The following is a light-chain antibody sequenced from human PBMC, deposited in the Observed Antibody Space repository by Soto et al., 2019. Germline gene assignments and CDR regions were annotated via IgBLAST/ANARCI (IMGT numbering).Light chain of an antibody. CDR2: RNN. CDR1: SSNIVSNY. V-gene: IGLV1-47*01. Sequence: QSVLTQPPSASGTPGQRVTISCSRSSSNIVSNYVYWYQLLPGTAPKLLIYRNNQRPSGVPDRFSGSKSGTSASLAISGLRSEDEADYYCATWDDSLVVFGGGTKLTVL. CDR3: ATWDDSLVV. J-gene: IGLJ2*01.